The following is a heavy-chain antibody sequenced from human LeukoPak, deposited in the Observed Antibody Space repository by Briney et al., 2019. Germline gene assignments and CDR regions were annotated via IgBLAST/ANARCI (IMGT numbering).Heavy chain of an antibody. D-gene: IGHD3-3*01. CDR1: GFTVSSNY. J-gene: IGHJ5*02. V-gene: IGHV3-53*01. Sequence: GGSLRLSCAASGFTVSSNYMSWVRQAPGKGLEWVSVIYSTGTTYYADSVKGRFTISRDNSNNTLYLQMNSLRAEDTAVYYCAREDYDFWSGYYRCSWFDPWGQGTLVTVSS. CDR3: AREDYDFWSGYYRCSWFDP. CDR2: IYSTGTT.